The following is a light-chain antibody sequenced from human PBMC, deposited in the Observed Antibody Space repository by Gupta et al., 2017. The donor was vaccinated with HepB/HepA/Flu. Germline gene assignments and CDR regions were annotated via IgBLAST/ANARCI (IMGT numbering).Light chain of an antibody. Sequence: DIQMTQSPSSLSASVGDRVTITCRASQSISSFLNWYQQKPGKAPKLLISDASSLQTGVPSRFSGSGSGTDFTLTISSLQPEDFATYYCQQSYNIVTFGGGTKVEIK. CDR1: QSISSF. V-gene: IGKV1-39*01. J-gene: IGKJ4*01. CDR3: QQSYNIVT. CDR2: DAS.